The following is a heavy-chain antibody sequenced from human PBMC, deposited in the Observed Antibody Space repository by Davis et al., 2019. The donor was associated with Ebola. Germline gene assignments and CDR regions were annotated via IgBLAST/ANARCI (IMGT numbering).Heavy chain of an antibody. Sequence: GSLRLSCTVSGGSISSYYWSWIRQPPGKGLEWIGYIYYSGSTNYNPSLKSRVTISVDTSKNQFSLKLSSVTAADTAVYYCARSRFLEWLLADYWGQGTLVTVSS. CDR1: GGSISSYY. CDR3: ARSRFLEWLLADY. J-gene: IGHJ4*02. D-gene: IGHD3-3*01. V-gene: IGHV4-59*08. CDR2: IYYSGST.